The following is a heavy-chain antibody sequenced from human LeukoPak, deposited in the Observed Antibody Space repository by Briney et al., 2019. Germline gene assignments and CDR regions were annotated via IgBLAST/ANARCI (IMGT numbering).Heavy chain of an antibody. J-gene: IGHJ5*01. CDR3: ARDNGGWFDS. CDR2: IKQGGREE. CDR1: EFIFSDYW. Sequence: GGSLRLSCVASEFIFSDYWMSWVRQAPGKGLEWVANIKQGGREEKYVGSVKGRFAISRGDAKSTLYLQMDSLSGDDTAAYYCARDNGGWFDSWGRGTLVTVSS. D-gene: IGHD3-10*01. V-gene: IGHV3-7*03.